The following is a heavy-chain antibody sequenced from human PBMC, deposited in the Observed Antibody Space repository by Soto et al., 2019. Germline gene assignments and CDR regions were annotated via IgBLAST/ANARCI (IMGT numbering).Heavy chain of an antibody. D-gene: IGHD1-7*01. CDR1: GGSISSSSYY. Sequence: SETLSLTCTVSGGSISSSSYYWGWIRQPPGKGQERIGSIYYSGSNYYNPSLKSRVTISVDTSKNQFSLKLSSVTAADTAVYYCARFSATTGTTDYWGQGTLVTVSS. J-gene: IGHJ4*02. V-gene: IGHV4-39*01. CDR2: IYYSGSN. CDR3: ARFSATTGTTDY.